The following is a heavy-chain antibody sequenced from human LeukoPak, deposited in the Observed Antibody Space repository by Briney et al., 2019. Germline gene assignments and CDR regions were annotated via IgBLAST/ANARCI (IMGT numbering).Heavy chain of an antibody. CDR2: IYYSGTT. Sequence: SETLSLTCTVSGGSISSHCWSWIRQPPGKGLEWIGYIYYSGTTNYNPSLKSRVTISVDTSKNQFSLKLSSVTAADTAVYYCARLGGYYYDSSGYYYYSVFDIWGQGTMVTVSS. V-gene: IGHV4-59*11. CDR1: GGSISSHC. J-gene: IGHJ3*02. D-gene: IGHD3-22*01. CDR3: ARLGGYYYDSSGYYYYSVFDI.